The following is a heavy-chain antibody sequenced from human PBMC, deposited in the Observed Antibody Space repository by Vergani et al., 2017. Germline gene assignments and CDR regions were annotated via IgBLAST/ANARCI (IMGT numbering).Heavy chain of an antibody. V-gene: IGHV3-21*06. CDR3: ARGYCANIACTDRKAFDI. CDR2: IGSSGPYI. D-gene: IGHD2-8*01. Sequence: VQLVESGGGVVQPGGSLRLSCAASGFTFSDFSMSWVRQAPGKGLEWVAFIGSSGPYINYADSVKGRFIISRDNTNNSLFLQLRSLRAEDAAVYYCARGYCANIACTDRKAFDIWGQGTMVTVSS. J-gene: IGHJ3*02. CDR1: GFTFSDFS.